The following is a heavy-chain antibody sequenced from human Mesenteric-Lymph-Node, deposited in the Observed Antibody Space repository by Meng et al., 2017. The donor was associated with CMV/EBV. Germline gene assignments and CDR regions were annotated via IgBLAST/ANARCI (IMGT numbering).Heavy chain of an antibody. J-gene: IGHJ5*02. Sequence: GESLKISCAASEFTFSNYWMHWVRQAPGKGLVWVSRINSDGSSIDYADFVKGRFTISRDNAKNMLYLQMNSLRADDTAVYYCARDLWGHYYFDPWGQGALVTVSS. CDR2: INSDGSSI. V-gene: IGHV3-74*01. CDR3: ARDLWGHYYFDP. D-gene: IGHD2-21*02. CDR1: EFTFSNYW.